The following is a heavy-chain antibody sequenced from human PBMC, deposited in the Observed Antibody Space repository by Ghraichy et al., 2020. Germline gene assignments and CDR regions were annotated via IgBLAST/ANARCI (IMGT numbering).Heavy chain of an antibody. CDR3: ASTKAFCSGGSCYSYFEY. D-gene: IGHD2-15*01. Sequence: SQTLSLTCAVYGGSFSGYYWSWIRQPPGKGLEWIGEINHSGATHYNPSLKSQITISEDTSKNQFSLRLTSVTAADTAVYYCASTKAFCSGGSCYSYFEYWGQGTLVTVSS. CDR1: GGSFSGYY. V-gene: IGHV4-34*01. J-gene: IGHJ4*02. CDR2: INHSGAT.